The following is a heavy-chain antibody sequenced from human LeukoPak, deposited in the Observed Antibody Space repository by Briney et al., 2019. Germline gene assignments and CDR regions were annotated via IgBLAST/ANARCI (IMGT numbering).Heavy chain of an antibody. CDR3: ARDSAHYDSSGYPDY. V-gene: IGHV3-48*03. CDR1: GFTFSSYE. CDR2: ISSSGSTI. Sequence: GGSLRLSCAAPGFTFSSYEMNWVRQAPGKGLEWVSYISSSGSTIYYADSVKGRFTISIDNAKNSLYLQMNSLRAEDTAVYYCARDSAHYDSSGYPDYWGQGTLVTVSS. J-gene: IGHJ4*02. D-gene: IGHD3-22*01.